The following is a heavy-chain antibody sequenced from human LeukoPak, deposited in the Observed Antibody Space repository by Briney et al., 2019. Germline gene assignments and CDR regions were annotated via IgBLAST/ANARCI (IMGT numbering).Heavy chain of an antibody. CDR1: GGTFSSYA. CDR2: IIPIFGTA. J-gene: IGHJ3*02. CDR3: ARGGRGSAAVVAPRSFDI. V-gene: IGHV1-69*13. Sequence: SVNVSCKASGGTFSSYAISWVRQAPGQGLEWMGGIIPIFGTANYAQKFQGRVTITADESTSTAYMELSSLRSEDTAVYYCARGGRGSAAVVAPRSFDIWGQGTMVTVSS. D-gene: IGHD3-22*01.